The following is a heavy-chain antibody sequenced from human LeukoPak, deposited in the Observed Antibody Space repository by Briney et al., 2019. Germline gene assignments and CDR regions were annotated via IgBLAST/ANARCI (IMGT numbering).Heavy chain of an antibody. CDR2: ISAYNGNT. CDR3: ARDEYYDSSGYPDY. J-gene: IGHJ4*02. CDR1: GGTFSSYA. D-gene: IGHD3-22*01. V-gene: IGHV1-18*01. Sequence: GASVKVSCKASGGTFSSYAISWVRQAPGQGLEWMGWISAYNGNTSYAQKLQGRVTMTTDTSTSTAYMELRSLRSDDTAVYYCARDEYYDSSGYPDYWGQGTLVTVSS.